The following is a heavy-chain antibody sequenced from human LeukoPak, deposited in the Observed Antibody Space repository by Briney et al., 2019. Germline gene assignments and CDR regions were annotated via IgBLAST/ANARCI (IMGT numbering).Heavy chain of an antibody. CDR2: INPNSGGT. V-gene: IGHV1-2*06. CDR1: GYTFTGYY. J-gene: IGHJ4*02. CDR3: ARDLGPTIAVAGKS. Sequence: AASVTVSCKASGYTFTGYYMHWVRQAPGQGLEWMGRINPNSGGTNYAQKFQGRVTMTRDTFISTAYMELSRLRSDDTAVYYCARDLGPTIAVAGKSWGQGTLVTVSS. D-gene: IGHD6-19*01.